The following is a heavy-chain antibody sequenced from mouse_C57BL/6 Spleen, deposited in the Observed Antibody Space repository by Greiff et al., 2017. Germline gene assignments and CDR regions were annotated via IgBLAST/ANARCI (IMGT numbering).Heavy chain of an antibody. J-gene: IGHJ2*01. CDR2: IWSGGST. D-gene: IGHD2-3*01. V-gene: IGHV2-2*01. CDR1: GFSLTSYG. CDR3: ARNGGWLLRGYDY. Sequence: QVQLKESGPGLVQPSQSLSITCTVSGFSLTSYGVHWVRQSPGKGLEWLGVIWSGGSTDYNAAFISRLSISKDNSKSQVFFKMNSLQADDTAIYXCARNGGWLLRGYDYWGQGTTLTVAS.